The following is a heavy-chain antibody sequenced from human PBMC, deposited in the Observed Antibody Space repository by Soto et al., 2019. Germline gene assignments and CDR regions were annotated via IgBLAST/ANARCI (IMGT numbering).Heavy chain of an antibody. CDR3: ASVYCSGGSCYALQH. CDR1: GVSISSGGYY. Sequence: SETLSLTCTVSGVSISSGGYYWSWIRQHPGKGLEWIGYIYYSGSTYYNPSLKSRVTISVDTSKNQFSLKLSSVTAADTAVYYCASVYCSGGSCYALQHWGQGTLVTSPQ. CDR2: IYYSGST. V-gene: IGHV4-31*03. J-gene: IGHJ1*01. D-gene: IGHD2-15*01.